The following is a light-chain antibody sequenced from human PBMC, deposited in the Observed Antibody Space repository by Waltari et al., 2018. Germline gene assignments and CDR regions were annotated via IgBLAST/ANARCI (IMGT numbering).Light chain of an antibody. Sequence: EIVMTQSPATLSVSTGERATLSCRASQSVSSNLAWFQKKPGKAPRLLIYGASTRATGFSARFRGSGSGTEFTLTISSLQSEDFAVYFCLQYDNWPRVFGQGTKLEIK. J-gene: IGKJ2*01. CDR3: LQYDNWPRV. CDR2: GAS. V-gene: IGKV3-15*01. CDR1: QSVSSN.